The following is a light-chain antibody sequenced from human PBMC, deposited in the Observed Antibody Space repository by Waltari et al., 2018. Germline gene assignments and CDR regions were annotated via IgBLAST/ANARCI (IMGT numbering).Light chain of an antibody. CDR2: DAS. Sequence: EIVLTQSPATLSLSPGERATLSCRASQTVSSYLAWYQQKPGQAPRLLIYDASNRATGIPARFSGSGSGTDFTLTISSLEPEDFAVYYCQQPDNPLTFGGGSKVEIK. V-gene: IGKV3-11*01. CDR1: QTVSSY. CDR3: QQPDNPLT. J-gene: IGKJ4*01.